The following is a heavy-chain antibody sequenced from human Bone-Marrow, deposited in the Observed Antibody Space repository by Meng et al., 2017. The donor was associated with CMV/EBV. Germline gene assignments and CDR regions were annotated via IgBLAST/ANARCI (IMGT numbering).Heavy chain of an antibody. CDR2: INPDGGET. Sequence: ASVKVSCKTSGYRFTGYHIHWVRQAPGQGPEWMGWINPDGGETNYAQKFQGRVTMTRDTSTNTAYMDVKRLRSDDTAVYYCARVREWSYRFDPWGQGTLVTVSS. J-gene: IGHJ5*02. V-gene: IGHV1-2*02. D-gene: IGHD1-26*01. CDR3: ARVREWSYRFDP. CDR1: GYRFTGYH.